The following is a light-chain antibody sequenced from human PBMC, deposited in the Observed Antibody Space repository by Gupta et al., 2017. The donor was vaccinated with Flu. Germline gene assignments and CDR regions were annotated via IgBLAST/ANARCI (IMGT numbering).Light chain of an antibody. V-gene: IGKV1-39*01. J-gene: IGKJ4*01. CDR2: AAS. CDR3: QQSDDSPLS. Sequence: DIQMTQSPSSLSASVGDRVTITCRASQTINNNLNWYQQRPGNAPKVLIYAASSLQSGVPSRFSGSGFGTHFTLTISSLQPEDFATYYCQQSDDSPLSFGGGTTVEIK. CDR1: QTINNN.